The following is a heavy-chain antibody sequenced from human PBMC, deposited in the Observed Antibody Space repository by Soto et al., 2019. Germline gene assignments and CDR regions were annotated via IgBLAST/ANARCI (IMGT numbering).Heavy chain of an antibody. CDR1: GGSISSSSYY. CDR3: ARVSLGSSTRPDQYRVSDYYYYYMDV. J-gene: IGHJ6*03. CDR2: IYYSGST. Sequence: TSETLSLTCTVSGGSISSSSYYWGWIRQPPGKGLEWIGSIYYSGSTYYNPSLKSRVTISVDTSKNQFSLKLSSVTAADTAVYYCARVSLGSSTRPDQYRVSDYYYYYMDVWGKGTTVTVSS. D-gene: IGHD2-2*01. V-gene: IGHV4-39*07.